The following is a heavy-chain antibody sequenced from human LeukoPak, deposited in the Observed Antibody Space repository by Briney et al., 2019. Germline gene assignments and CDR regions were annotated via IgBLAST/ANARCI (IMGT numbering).Heavy chain of an antibody. J-gene: IGHJ4*02. V-gene: IGHV1-2*02. CDR1: GYTFTGYY. D-gene: IGHD6-19*01. CDR3: ARVLSGGIAVAGTFDY. Sequence: ASVKVSCKASGYTFTGYYMHWVRQAPGQGLEWMVWINPNSGGTNYAQKFQGRVTMTRDTSISTAYMELSRLRSDDTAVYYCARVLSGGIAVAGTFDYWGQGTLVTVSS. CDR2: INPNSGGT.